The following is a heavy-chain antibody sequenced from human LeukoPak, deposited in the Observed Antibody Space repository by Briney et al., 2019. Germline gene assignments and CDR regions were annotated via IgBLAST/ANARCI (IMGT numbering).Heavy chain of an antibody. CDR2: TNGAGDAT. Sequence: PGGSLRLSCAASGFTFSRYAMSWVPQAPGEGVEWVVATNGAGDATYYADSVKARFAIYRDNSKSTLYLQINSVRAEDTAVYYCARAPGSLVSIAARPYYFDCWGQGTLVTVSS. J-gene: IGHJ4*02. CDR1: GFTFSRYA. D-gene: IGHD6-6*01. V-gene: IGHV3-23*01. CDR3: ARAPGSLVSIAARPYYFDC.